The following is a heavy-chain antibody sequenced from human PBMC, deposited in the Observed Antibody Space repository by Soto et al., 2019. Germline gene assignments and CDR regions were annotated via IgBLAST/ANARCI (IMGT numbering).Heavy chain of an antibody. V-gene: IGHV4-39*02. D-gene: IGHD3-10*01. CDR1: GGSITTSSYN. J-gene: IGHJ3*01. CDR3: ARFYGNAFDV. CDR2: IYYDGST. Sequence: SETLSLTCSVSGGSITTSSYNWDWIRQPPGKGLEWIGTIYYDGSTSYNPSLKSQVTISVDTSKNHFALKVNSVTAADTAVYYCARFYGNAFDVWGRGTVVTV.